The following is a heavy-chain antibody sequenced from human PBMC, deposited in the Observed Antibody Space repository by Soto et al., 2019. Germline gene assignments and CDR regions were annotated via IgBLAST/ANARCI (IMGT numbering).Heavy chain of an antibody. CDR3: ARCQRLEFPLDGMAV. D-gene: IGHD3-3*01. CDR1: GYTFTNYF. J-gene: IGHJ6*02. V-gene: IGHV1-46*01. CDR2: INPSGDST. Sequence: GASVKVSCKASGYTFTNYFMFWVRQAPGQGLECMGMINPSGDSTSYAQKFKGRVTLTRDTSTSTVYMELSSLRSEDTAVYYCARCQRLEFPLDGMAVCGQGTTVTGSS.